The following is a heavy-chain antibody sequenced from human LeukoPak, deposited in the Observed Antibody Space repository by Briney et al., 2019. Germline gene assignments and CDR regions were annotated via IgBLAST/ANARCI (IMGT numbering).Heavy chain of an antibody. D-gene: IGHD3-10*01. CDR2: ISGNGDTT. CDR1: GFTFSSYA. J-gene: IGHJ4*02. CDR3: ASPYGSGNYYPPHYFNY. V-gene: IGHV3-23*01. Sequence: GGSLRLSCAASGFTFSSYAMSWVRQAPGKGLEWVSVISGNGDTTYYADSVKGRFTISRDNSKNTLYLQMNSLRAEDTAVYYCASPYGSGNYYPPHYFNYWGQGTLVTVSS.